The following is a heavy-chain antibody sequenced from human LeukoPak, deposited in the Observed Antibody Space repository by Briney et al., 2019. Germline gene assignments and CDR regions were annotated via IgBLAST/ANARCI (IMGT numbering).Heavy chain of an antibody. V-gene: IGHV4-59*12. J-gene: IGHJ4*02. CDR1: GGSISSYY. Sequence: PSETLSLTCTVSGGSISSYYWSWIRQPPGKALEWIGSVYYSGTTSYNPSLKRRVTISVDMSKNHFSLRLSSVSAADTAMYYCARGTLYSGWSYYFDYWGQGSQVTVSS. D-gene: IGHD6-19*01. CDR3: ARGTLYSGWSYYFDY. CDR2: VYYSGTT.